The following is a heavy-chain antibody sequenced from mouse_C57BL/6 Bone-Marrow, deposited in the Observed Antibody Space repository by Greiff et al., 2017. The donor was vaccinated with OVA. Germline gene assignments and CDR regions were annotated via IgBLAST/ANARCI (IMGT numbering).Heavy chain of an antibody. CDR3: ARQGGSSSFAY. CDR1: GFTFSDYG. D-gene: IGHD1-1*01. J-gene: IGHJ3*01. Sequence: EVNVVESGGGLVQPGGSLKLSCAASGFTFSDYGMAWVRQAPRKGPEWVAFISNLAYSIYYADTVTGRFTISRENAKNTLYLEMSSLRSEDTAMYYCARQGGSSSFAYWGQGTLVTVSA. CDR2: ISNLAYSI. V-gene: IGHV5-15*01.